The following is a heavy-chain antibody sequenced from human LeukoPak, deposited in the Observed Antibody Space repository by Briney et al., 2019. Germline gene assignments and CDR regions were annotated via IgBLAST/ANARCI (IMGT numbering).Heavy chain of an antibody. D-gene: IGHD6-13*01. V-gene: IGHV4-59*08. CDR3: ARGGTAKGHFDY. J-gene: IGHJ4*02. CDR1: GGSFSGYY. CDR2: IYYSGST. Sequence: PSETLSLTCAVYGGSFSGYYWSWIRQPPGKGLEWIGYIYYSGSTNYNPSLKSRVTISLDTPRNQFSLRLTSVTAADTAVYYCARGGTAKGHFDYWGQGTLVTVSS.